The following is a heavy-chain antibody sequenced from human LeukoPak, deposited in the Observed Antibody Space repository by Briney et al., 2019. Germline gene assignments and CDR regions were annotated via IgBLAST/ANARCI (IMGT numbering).Heavy chain of an antibody. J-gene: IGHJ3*02. Sequence: PGGSLRLSCAASGFTFSSYSMICVRQAPGKGLEWVSSISSSSRYIYYADSVKGRFTISRDNTKNSLYLQMNSLRAEDTAVYYCARDQYCSSTSCDAFDIWGQGTMVTVPS. CDR3: ARDQYCSSTSCDAFDI. V-gene: IGHV3-21*01. D-gene: IGHD2-2*01. CDR1: GFTFSSYS. CDR2: ISSSSRYI.